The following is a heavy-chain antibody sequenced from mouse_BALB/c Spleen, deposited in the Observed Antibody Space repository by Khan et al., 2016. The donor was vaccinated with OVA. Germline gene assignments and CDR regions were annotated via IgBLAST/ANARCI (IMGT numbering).Heavy chain of an antibody. CDR2: ISSTGGT. V-gene: IGHV3-2*02. D-gene: IGHD2-14*01. CDR3: DRASNYGYGYAFDC. CDR1: GYSITSYYA. Sequence: EVKLEESGPGLVKPSQSLSLTCTVSGYSITSYYARNLIRHFPGNKLEWMGFISSTGGTSYNPSLKSRISITRDTSKNPFFLQLKFLTAEDTATYFCDRASNYGYGYAFDCWGRGTLVTVSA. J-gene: IGHJ3*01.